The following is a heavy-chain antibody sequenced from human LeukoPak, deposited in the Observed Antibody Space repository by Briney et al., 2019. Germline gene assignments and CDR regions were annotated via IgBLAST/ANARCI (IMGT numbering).Heavy chain of an antibody. V-gene: IGHV3-11*01. CDR2: ISSSGSTI. J-gene: IGHJ3*02. CDR3: ARVHTYYYDSSGCDAFDI. CDR1: GFTFSDYY. Sequence: GGSLRLSCAASGFTFSDYYMSWIRQAPGKGLEWVSYISSSGSTIYYADSVKGRFTISRDNAKNSLYLQMNSLRAEDTAVYYCARVHTYYYDSSGCDAFDIWGQGTMVTVSS. D-gene: IGHD3-22*01.